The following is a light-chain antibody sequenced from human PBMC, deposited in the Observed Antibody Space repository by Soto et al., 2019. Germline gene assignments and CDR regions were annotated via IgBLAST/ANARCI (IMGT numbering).Light chain of an antibody. V-gene: IGKV3-20*01. CDR3: QPYGSSGT. Sequence: EIVLTQSPGTLSLSPGERATLSCRASQSVSNNYLAWYQQKPGQAPRLLIYCASNKATGIPDRFSGSGSGKVFTLTISRLEAEDLAVYYCQPYGSSGTFGQGTKVDIK. CDR2: CAS. CDR1: QSVSNNY. J-gene: IGKJ1*01.